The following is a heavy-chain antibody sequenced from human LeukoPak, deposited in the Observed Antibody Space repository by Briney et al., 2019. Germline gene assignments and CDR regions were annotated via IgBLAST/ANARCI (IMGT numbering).Heavy chain of an antibody. Sequence: PGGSLRLSCAASGFTFSSYAMSWVRQAPGKGLEWVSAISGSGGSTHYADSVKGRFTISRDNSKNTLYLQMNSLRAEDTAVYYCAKPDYYDSSGYYLPSWFDPWGQGTLVTVSS. V-gene: IGHV3-23*01. CDR1: GFTFSSYA. D-gene: IGHD3-22*01. J-gene: IGHJ5*02. CDR3: AKPDYYDSSGYYLPSWFDP. CDR2: ISGSGGST.